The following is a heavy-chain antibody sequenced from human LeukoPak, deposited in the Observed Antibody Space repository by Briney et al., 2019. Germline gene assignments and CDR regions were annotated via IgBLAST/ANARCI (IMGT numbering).Heavy chain of an antibody. V-gene: IGHV3-21*01. CDR2: ISSSSSYI. J-gene: IGHJ6*02. D-gene: IGHD3-3*01. CDR3: ARVINDFWSGMDV. Sequence: GSLRLSCAASGFTFSSYSMNWVRQAPGKGLEWVSSISSSSSYIYYADSVKGRFTISRDNAKNSLYLQMNSLRAEDTAVYYCARVINDFWSGMDVWGQGTTVTVSS. CDR1: GFTFSSYS.